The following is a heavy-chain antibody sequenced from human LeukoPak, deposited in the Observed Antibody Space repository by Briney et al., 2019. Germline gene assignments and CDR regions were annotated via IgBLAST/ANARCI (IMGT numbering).Heavy chain of an antibody. CDR1: GYTFTGYY. CDR2: INTYSGGA. D-gene: IGHD6-19*01. Sequence: ASVKVSCKASGYTFTGYYMHWVRQAPGQGLEWMGWINTYSGGANYAQKFQGRVTMTRDTSISTAYMELSRLRSDDTAVYYCAREEAVAGKSFDYWGQGTLVTVSS. V-gene: IGHV1-2*02. CDR3: AREEAVAGKSFDY. J-gene: IGHJ4*02.